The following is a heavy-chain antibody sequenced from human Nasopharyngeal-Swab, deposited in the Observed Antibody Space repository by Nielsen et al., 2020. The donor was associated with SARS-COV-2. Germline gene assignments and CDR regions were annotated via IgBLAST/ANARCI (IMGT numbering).Heavy chain of an antibody. J-gene: IGHJ3*02. V-gene: IGHV3-23*01. D-gene: IGHD1-26*01. Sequence: GESLKISCAASGFTFSSYVMSWVRQAPGKGLEWVSGLTSDGASTDYADSVKGRFTISRDTSKDTVYMQMNSLRAEDTAVYYCARGPPYSGSYWDAFDIWGQGTMVTVSS. CDR2: LTSDGAST. CDR1: GFTFSSYV. CDR3: ARGPPYSGSYWDAFDI.